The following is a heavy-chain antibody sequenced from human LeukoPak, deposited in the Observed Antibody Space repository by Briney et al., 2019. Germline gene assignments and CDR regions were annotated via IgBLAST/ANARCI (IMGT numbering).Heavy chain of an antibody. Sequence: PAGGSLRLSCAASGFTFDDYAMHWVRQAPGKGLEWVSGISWNSGSIGYADSVEGRFTISRDNAKNSLYLQMNSLRAEDTALYYCAKDILTGHEEYQLPQSFGMDVWGQGTTVTVSS. V-gene: IGHV3-9*01. CDR1: GFTFDDYA. CDR3: AKDILTGHEEYQLPQSFGMDV. D-gene: IGHD2-2*01. J-gene: IGHJ6*02. CDR2: ISWNSGSI.